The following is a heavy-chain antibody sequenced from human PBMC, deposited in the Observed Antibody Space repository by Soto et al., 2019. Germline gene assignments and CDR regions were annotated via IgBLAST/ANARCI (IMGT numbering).Heavy chain of an antibody. CDR2: INAGNGNT. CDR1: GYTFTSYA. CDR3: ARDPGYSYGYN. V-gene: IGHV1-3*01. D-gene: IGHD5-18*01. Sequence: ASVKVYCKASGYTFTSYAMHLVRQAPGQRLEWMGWINAGNGNTKYSQKFQGRVTITRDTSASTAYMELSSLRSEDTAVYYCARDPGYSYGYNWGQGTLVTVSS. J-gene: IGHJ4*02.